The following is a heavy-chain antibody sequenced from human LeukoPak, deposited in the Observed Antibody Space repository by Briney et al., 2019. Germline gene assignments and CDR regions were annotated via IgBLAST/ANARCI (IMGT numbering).Heavy chain of an antibody. CDR2: IYYSGST. CDR3: ARGLNGDQYYYYYYMGV. CDR1: GGSISSYY. Sequence: SEALSLTCTVSGGSISSYYWSWIRQPPGKGLEWIGYIYYSGSTNYNPSLKSRVTISVDTSKSQFSLKLSSVTAADTAVYYCARGLNGDQYYYYYYMGVWGKGTTVTVSS. D-gene: IGHD4-17*01. J-gene: IGHJ6*03. V-gene: IGHV4-59*01.